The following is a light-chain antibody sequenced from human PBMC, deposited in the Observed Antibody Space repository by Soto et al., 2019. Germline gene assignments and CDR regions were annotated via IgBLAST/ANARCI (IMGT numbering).Light chain of an antibody. Sequence: EIVLTQSPATLSLSPGERATLSCRASQSVSSYLAWYQQKPGQAPRLLIYDASNRATGIPARFSGSGSGTDFTLTISSLEPEDCAVYYCQQRRNWPPTFGQGTRLEIK. V-gene: IGKV3-11*01. J-gene: IGKJ5*01. CDR1: QSVSSY. CDR2: DAS. CDR3: QQRRNWPPT.